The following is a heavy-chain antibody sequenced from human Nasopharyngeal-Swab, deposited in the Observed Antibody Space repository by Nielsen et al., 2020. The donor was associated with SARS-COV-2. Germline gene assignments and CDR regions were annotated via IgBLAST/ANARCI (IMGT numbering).Heavy chain of an antibody. J-gene: IGHJ6*02. CDR3: AKDQDYYDSSAYGGYGMDV. CDR1: GFTFSSYA. D-gene: IGHD3-22*01. V-gene: IGHV3-23*01. Sequence: GESLKISFAASGFTFSSYAMSWVRQAPGKGLEWVSAISGSGGSTYYADSVKGRFTISRDNSKNTLYLQMNSLRAEDTAVYYCAKDQDYYDSSAYGGYGMDVWGQGTTVTVSS. CDR2: ISGSGGST.